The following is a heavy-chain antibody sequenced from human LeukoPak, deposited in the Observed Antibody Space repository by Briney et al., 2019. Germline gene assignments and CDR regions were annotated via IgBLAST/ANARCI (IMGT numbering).Heavy chain of an antibody. Sequence: SQTLSLTCTVSGGSISSGDYYWSWIRQPLGKGLEWIGYIYYSGSTYYNPSLKSRVTISVDTSKNQFSLKLSSVTAADTAVYYCARVPDYAYFDYWGQGTLVTVSS. D-gene: IGHD4-17*01. CDR3: ARVPDYAYFDY. CDR2: IYYSGST. J-gene: IGHJ4*02. CDR1: GGSISSGDYY. V-gene: IGHV4-30-4*01.